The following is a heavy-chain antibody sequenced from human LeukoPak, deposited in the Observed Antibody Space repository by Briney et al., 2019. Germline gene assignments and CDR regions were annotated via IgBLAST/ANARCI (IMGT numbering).Heavy chain of an antibody. J-gene: IGHJ4*02. V-gene: IGHV1-18*04. D-gene: IGHD6-19*01. CDR2: ISNYNGDT. Sequence: GESLKISCKGSGYSFINYWIGWVRQAPGQGLEWMGWISNYNGDTNYAQKFQGRVTMTTDTSTSTVYMEVRSLRSDDTAVYYCATQYSSGHFTYYFDYWGQGTLVTVSS. CDR1: GYSFINYW. CDR3: ATQYSSGHFTYYFDY.